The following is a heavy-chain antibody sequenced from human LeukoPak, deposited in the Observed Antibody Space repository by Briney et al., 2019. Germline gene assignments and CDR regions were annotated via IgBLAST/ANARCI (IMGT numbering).Heavy chain of an antibody. J-gene: IGHJ4*02. CDR3: AKDRSTSNILTGYQDK. Sequence: GGSLRLSCAASGFSFSSYGMHWVRQAPGKGLEWVAVISYDGGNKHYADPVKGRFTISRDNSKNTLYLQMNSLRAEDTAVYYCAKDRSTSNILTGYQDKWGRGTLVTVSS. CDR1: GFSFSSYG. V-gene: IGHV3-30*18. CDR2: ISYDGGNK. D-gene: IGHD3-9*01.